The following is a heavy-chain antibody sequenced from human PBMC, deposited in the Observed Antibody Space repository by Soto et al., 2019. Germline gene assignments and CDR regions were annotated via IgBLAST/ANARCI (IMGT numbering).Heavy chain of an antibody. CDR2: INAGNDDT. CDR1: GYTFTIYG. J-gene: IGHJ4*02. D-gene: IGHD2-2*01. CDR3: ARGRDLGSIVVVPSAMLDY. Sequence: QVQLVQSGAEVKKPGASVKVSCKASGYTFTIYGIHWVRQAPGQRLEWMGWINAGNDDTKYSQKFQGRVTISKDTSASTAYMELSSLTSGDTAVYYCARGRDLGSIVVVPSAMLDYWGQGTLVTVSS. V-gene: IGHV1-3*01.